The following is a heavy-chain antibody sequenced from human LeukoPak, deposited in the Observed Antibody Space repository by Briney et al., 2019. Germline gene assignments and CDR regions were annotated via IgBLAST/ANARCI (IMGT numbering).Heavy chain of an antibody. Sequence: PSETLSLTCAVSGGSISSYYWSWIRQPPGKGLEWIGYIYYSGSTDYNPSLKSRVTISVDTSKNQFSLKLSSVTAADTAVYYCARDRRSITGTNNWFDPWGQGTLVTVSS. CDR1: GGSISSYY. CDR3: ARDRRSITGTNNWFDP. V-gene: IGHV4-59*01. D-gene: IGHD1-7*01. J-gene: IGHJ5*02. CDR2: IYYSGST.